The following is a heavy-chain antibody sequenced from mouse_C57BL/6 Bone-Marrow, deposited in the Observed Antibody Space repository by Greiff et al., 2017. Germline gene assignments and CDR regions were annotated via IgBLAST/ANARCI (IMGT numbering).Heavy chain of an antibody. D-gene: IGHD2-4*01. CDR2: IDPETGGT. CDR1: GYSFTDYE. CDR3: TRRRLRRMGYWAMDI. V-gene: IGHV1-15*01. J-gene: IGHJ4*01. Sequence: VQLQQSGAELVRPGASVTLSCKASGYSFTDYEMHWVKQTPVHGLEWIGAIDPETGGTAYNQKFKGKAILTADKSSSTAYMELRSLTSEDSAVYYCTRRRLRRMGYWAMDIWGQGTSVTVSS.